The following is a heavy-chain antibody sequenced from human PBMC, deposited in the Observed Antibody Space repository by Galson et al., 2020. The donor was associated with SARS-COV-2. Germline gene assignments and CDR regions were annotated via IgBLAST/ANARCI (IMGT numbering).Heavy chain of an antibody. CDR2: IYHSGST. Sequence: SETLSLTCAVSGGSISSGGYSWSWIRQPPGKGLEWIGYIYHSGSTYYNPSLKSRVTISVDRSKNQFSLKLSSVTAADTAVYYCARVVYGDRDWYFDLWGRGTLVTVSS. J-gene: IGHJ2*01. CDR1: GGSISSGGYS. CDR3: ARVVYGDRDWYFDL. V-gene: IGHV4-30-2*01. D-gene: IGHD4-17*01.